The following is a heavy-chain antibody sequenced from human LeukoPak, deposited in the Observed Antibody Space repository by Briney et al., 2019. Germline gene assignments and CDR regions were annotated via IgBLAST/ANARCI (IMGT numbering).Heavy chain of an antibody. V-gene: IGHV1-2*02. J-gene: IGHJ5*02. D-gene: IGHD4-23*01. CDR3: ARDNFSTVVTVGNWFDP. Sequence: ASVKVSCKASGYTFTGYYMHWVRQAPGQGLEWMGWINPNSGGTNYAQKFQGRVTMTRDTSISTAYMGLSRLRSDDTAVYYCARDNFSTVVTVGNWFDPWGQGTLVTVSS. CDR1: GYTFTGYY. CDR2: INPNSGGT.